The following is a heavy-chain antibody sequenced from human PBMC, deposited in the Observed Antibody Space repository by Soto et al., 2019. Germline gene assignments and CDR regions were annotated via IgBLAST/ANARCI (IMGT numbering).Heavy chain of an antibody. CDR3: ARDDEGGSDCDLGY. J-gene: IGHJ4*02. V-gene: IGHV4-59*01. CDR1: GGSISSYY. D-gene: IGHD1-26*01. Sequence: PSETLSLTCTVSGGSISSYYWSWIRQPPGKGLEWIGYIYYSGSTNYNPSLKSRVTISVDTSKNTMYLQMNSLRVEDTAVYYCARDDEGGSDCDLGYWGQGALVTVSS. CDR2: IYYSGST.